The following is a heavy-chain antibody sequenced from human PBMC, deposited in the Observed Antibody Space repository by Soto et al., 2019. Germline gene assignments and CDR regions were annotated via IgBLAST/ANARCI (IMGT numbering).Heavy chain of an antibody. D-gene: IGHD4-17*01. CDR1: GGSVSSGSYY. V-gene: IGHV4-61*01. CDR3: ASETTTVVTSNWFDP. J-gene: IGHJ5*02. Sequence: QVQLQESGPGLVKPSETLSLTCTVSGGSVSSGSYYWSWIRQPPGKGLEWIGYIYYSGSTNDNPSLKSRVTISVDTSKNQFSLKLSSVTAADTAVYYCASETTTVVTSNWFDPWGQGTLVTVSS. CDR2: IYYSGST.